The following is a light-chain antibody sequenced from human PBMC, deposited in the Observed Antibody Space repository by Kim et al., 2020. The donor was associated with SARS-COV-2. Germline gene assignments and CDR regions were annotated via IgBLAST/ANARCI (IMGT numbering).Light chain of an antibody. CDR2: EVS. Sequence: PGQSVTISCTGTSSDVGNYNYVSWYQQHPGKAPKLMIYEVSKRPSGVPDRFSGSKSGNTASLTVSGLQAEDEADYYCSSYAGSNRVFGTGTKVTVL. CDR3: SSYAGSNRV. CDR1: SSDVGNYNY. V-gene: IGLV2-8*01. J-gene: IGLJ1*01.